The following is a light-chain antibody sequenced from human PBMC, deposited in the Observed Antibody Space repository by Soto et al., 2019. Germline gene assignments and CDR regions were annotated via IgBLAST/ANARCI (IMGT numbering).Light chain of an antibody. CDR1: QSVSSSY. CDR2: CTF. V-gene: IGKV3-20*01. CDR3: PSYCSSPLT. J-gene: IGKJ1*01. Sequence: EIVLTQSPGTLSLSPGERGTLSCRASQSVSSSYLSRYQQKPGQAPRLLISCTFNRAAGIPDRFGEGGTGNTYILNISRLGAADFGVYYGPSYCSSPLTFGQGTKVEIK.